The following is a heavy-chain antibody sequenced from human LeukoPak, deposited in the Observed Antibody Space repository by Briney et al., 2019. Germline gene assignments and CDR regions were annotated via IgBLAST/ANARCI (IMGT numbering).Heavy chain of an antibody. CDR3: AKDDRWLQFCC. D-gene: IGHD5-24*01. Sequence: RTGGSLRLSCAASGFTFSSYRMNWVRQVPGKGLEWVSGIIPSGHTTYYADSVRGRFTISRDNSRNTVYLQMNSLRAEDTAVYYCAKDDRWLQFCCWGQGTLVTVSA. CDR2: IIPSGHTT. J-gene: IGHJ4*02. V-gene: IGHV3-23*01. CDR1: GFTFSSYR.